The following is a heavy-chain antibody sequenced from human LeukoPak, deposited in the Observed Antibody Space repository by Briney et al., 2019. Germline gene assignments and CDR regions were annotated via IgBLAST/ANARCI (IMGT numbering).Heavy chain of an antibody. D-gene: IGHD2-2*01. CDR1: GFTFSTYW. CDR3: ARPRGCGSARCNNFDY. Sequence: PGGSLRLSCGASGFTFSTYWMSWVRQAPGKGLEWVGNIKYDGTEKYYVDSVKGRFTISRDNAKNSLYLQMNSLSAEDTAVYYCARPRGCGSARCNNFDYWGQGTLVTVSS. CDR2: IKYDGTEK. V-gene: IGHV3-7*01. J-gene: IGHJ4*02.